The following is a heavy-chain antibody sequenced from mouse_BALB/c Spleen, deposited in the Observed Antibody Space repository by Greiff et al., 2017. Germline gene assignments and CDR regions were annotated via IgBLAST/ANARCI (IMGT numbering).Heavy chain of an antibody. Sequence: VQLVESGPSLVQPSQSLSITCTVSGFSLTSYGVHWVRQSPGKGLEWLGVIWRGGSTDYNAAFMSRLSITKDNSKSQVFFKMNSLQADDTAIYYCAKTDYYGSLAWFAYWGQGTLVTVSA. J-gene: IGHJ3*01. CDR3: AKTDYYGSLAWFAY. D-gene: IGHD1-1*01. CDR1: GFSLTSYG. CDR2: IWRGGST. V-gene: IGHV2-5-1*01.